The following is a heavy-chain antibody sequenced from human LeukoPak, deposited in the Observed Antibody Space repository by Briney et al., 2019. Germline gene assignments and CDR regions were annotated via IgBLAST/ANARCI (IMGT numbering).Heavy chain of an antibody. CDR3: ARDSCSSTSCRKKFDN. Sequence: SETLSLTCTVSGYSISSGYYWGWIRQPLGKGLEWIGSIYHSGSTYYNPSLKSRVTISVDTSKNQFSLKLSSVTAADTAVYYCARDSCSSTSCRKKFDNWGQGTLVTVSS. CDR1: GYSISSGYY. V-gene: IGHV4-38-2*02. CDR2: IYHSGST. D-gene: IGHD2-2*01. J-gene: IGHJ4*02.